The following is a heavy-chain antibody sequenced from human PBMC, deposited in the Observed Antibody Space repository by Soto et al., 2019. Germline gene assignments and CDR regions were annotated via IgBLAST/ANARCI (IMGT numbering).Heavy chain of an antibody. D-gene: IGHD2-2*01. CDR3: ARLAGYCSGTSCYGYYGMDV. V-gene: IGHV4-39*01. J-gene: IGHJ6*02. Sequence: PSLESRVTISVDTSKNQFSLKVSSVTAADTAVFYCARLAGYCSGTSCYGYYGMDVWGQGTTVTVSS.